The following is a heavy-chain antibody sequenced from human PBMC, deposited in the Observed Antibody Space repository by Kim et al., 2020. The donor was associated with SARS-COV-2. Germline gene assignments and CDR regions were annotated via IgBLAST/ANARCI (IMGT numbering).Heavy chain of an antibody. Sequence: YAQKFQGRLTLTRDTSTSTVYMERSSLRSEDTAVYYCARVRASGSDWFDPWGQGTLVTVSS. J-gene: IGHJ5*02. V-gene: IGHV1-46*01. CDR3: ARVRASGSDWFDP. D-gene: IGHD3-10*01.